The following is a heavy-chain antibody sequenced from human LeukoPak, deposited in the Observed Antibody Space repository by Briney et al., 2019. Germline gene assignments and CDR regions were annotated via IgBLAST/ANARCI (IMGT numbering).Heavy chain of an antibody. Sequence: SETLSLTCAVSGVPFSNYYWSWVRQSPRQGLEWIGEINHSGYTNYNPSLKSRVTMSIDTSKNRFSLILTSVTAADAGVYYCTRAVAGHPDWGQGTLVTVSS. CDR1: GVPFSNYY. J-gene: IGHJ4*02. CDR2: INHSGYT. D-gene: IGHD6-19*01. CDR3: TRAVAGHPD. V-gene: IGHV4-34*01.